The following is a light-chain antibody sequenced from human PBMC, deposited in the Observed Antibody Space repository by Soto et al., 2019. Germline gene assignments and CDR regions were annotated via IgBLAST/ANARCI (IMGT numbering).Light chain of an antibody. V-gene: IGKV1-5*01. CDR3: QQYNSYSKT. Sequence: DIQMTPSPSSLSASVGDRVTINCRASQSISSYLNWYQQKPGKAPKLLIYDASSLETGVTSRFSGSGSGTEFTLSISSLQPDDSASYYCQQYNSYSKTFGQGTKVDIK. J-gene: IGKJ1*01. CDR2: DAS. CDR1: QSISSY.